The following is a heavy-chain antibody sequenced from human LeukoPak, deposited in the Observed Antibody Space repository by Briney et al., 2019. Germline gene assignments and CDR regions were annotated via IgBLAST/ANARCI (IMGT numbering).Heavy chain of an antibody. D-gene: IGHD3-3*01. Sequence: SETLSLTCTVSGGSISSSSYYWGWIRQPPGKGLEWIGSIYYSGSTYYNPSLKSRVTISVDTSKNQFSLKLSSVTAADTAVYYCARAPPYDFWSGYERAYYFDYWGQGTLVTVSS. CDR3: ARAPPYDFWSGYERAYYFDY. V-gene: IGHV4-39*07. CDR1: GGSISSSSYY. CDR2: IYYSGST. J-gene: IGHJ4*02.